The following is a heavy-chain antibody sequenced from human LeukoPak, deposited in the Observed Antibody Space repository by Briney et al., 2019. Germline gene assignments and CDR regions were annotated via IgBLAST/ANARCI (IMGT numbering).Heavy chain of an antibody. V-gene: IGHV3-9*01. CDR2: ISWNSGSI. J-gene: IGHJ4*02. Sequence: GGSLRLSCAASGFTFDDYAMHWVRQAPGKGLEWVSGISWNSGSIGYADSVKGRFTISRDNSKNTLYLQMNSLRVEDTAVYYCAKDRDISGWYMGYWGQGTLVTVSS. CDR3: AKDRDISGWYMGY. D-gene: IGHD6-19*01. CDR1: GFTFDDYA.